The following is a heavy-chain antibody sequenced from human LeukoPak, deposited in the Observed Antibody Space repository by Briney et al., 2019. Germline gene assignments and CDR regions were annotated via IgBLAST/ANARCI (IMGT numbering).Heavy chain of an antibody. V-gene: IGHV3-30*18. Sequence: PGGSLRLSCAASGFTFSSYGMHWVRQAPGKGLEWVAVISYDGSNKYYADSVKGRFTISRDNSKNTLYLQMNSLRAEDTAVYYCAKPPQGELEYYLDYWGQGTLVTVSS. CDR2: ISYDGSNK. CDR1: GFTFSSYG. CDR3: AKPPQGELEYYLDY. J-gene: IGHJ4*02. D-gene: IGHD3-3*01.